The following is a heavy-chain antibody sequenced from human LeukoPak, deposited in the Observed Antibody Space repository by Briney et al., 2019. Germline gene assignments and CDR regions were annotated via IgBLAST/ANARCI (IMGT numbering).Heavy chain of an antibody. CDR2: IKQDGSEK. Sequence: PGGSLRLSCAASGLTFNNYWMSWVRQAPGKGLEWVANIKQDGSEKYYVDSVKGRFTISRDNAENSLYLQLNSLRAADTAVYYCARDYCSGVTCYSGYWGQGTLVTVSS. D-gene: IGHD2-15*01. CDR3: ARDYCSGVTCYSGY. V-gene: IGHV3-7*05. J-gene: IGHJ4*02. CDR1: GLTFNNYW.